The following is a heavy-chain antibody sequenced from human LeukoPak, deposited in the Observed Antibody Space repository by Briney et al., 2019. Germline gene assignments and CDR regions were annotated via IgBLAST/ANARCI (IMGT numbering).Heavy chain of an antibody. V-gene: IGHV4-34*01. CDR2: INHSGGS. CDR3: AGIPAPGHGFDH. Sequence: SETLSLTCAVYAGSFNEYHWSWIRQTPGKGLEWIGEINHSGGSNYNPSLKSRVTMSVDTSQNQFSLKLSSVTAADTAVYYCAGIPAPGHGFDHWGQGTLVTVSS. D-gene: IGHD6-13*01. J-gene: IGHJ5*02. CDR1: AGSFNEYH.